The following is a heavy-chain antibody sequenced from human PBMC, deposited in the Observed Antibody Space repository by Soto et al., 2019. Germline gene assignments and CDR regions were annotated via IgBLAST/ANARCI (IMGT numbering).Heavy chain of an antibody. J-gene: IGHJ3*02. CDR2: IYYSGST. D-gene: IGHD3-22*01. CDR3: ARVEEYYYDSSGYSWYAFDI. CDR1: GGSISSYY. Sequence: SSETLSLTCTVSGGSISSYYWSWIRQPPGKGLEWIGYIYYSGSTNYNPSLKSRVTISVDTSKNQFSLKLSSVTAADTAVYYCARVEEYYYDSSGYSWYAFDIWGQGTMVT. V-gene: IGHV4-59*01.